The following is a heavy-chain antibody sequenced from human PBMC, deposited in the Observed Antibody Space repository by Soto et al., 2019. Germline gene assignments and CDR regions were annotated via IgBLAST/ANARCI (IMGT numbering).Heavy chain of an antibody. CDR1: GFTFSSYA. V-gene: IGHV3-30-3*01. D-gene: IGHD6-19*01. CDR2: ISYDGSNK. J-gene: IGHJ6*02. Sequence: QPGGSLRLSCAASGFTFSSYAMHWVRQAPGKGLEWVAVISYDGSNKYYADSVKGRFTISRDNSKNTLYLQMNSLRAEDTAVYYCARGSVWYSSGWHYYYYGMDVWGQGTTVTVSS. CDR3: ARGSVWYSSGWHYYYYGMDV.